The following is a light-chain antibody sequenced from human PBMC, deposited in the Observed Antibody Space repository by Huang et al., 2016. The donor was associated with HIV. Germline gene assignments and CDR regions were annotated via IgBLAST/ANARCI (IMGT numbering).Light chain of an antibody. CDR1: QDIKNY. CDR2: AAS. CDR3: QKYDSVPRT. V-gene: IGKV1-27*01. J-gene: IGKJ1*01. Sequence: DIQMTQYPSSLSASVGDRVTITCRVSQDIKNYLAWYQQKAGQVPKLLSYAASSLQSGVPFRFSGRGSGTDFTLSISSLQPEDVAIYYCQKYDSVPRTFGQGTKVDIK.